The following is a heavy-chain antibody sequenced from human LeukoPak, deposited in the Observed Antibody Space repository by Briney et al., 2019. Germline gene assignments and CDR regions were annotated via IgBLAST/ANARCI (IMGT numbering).Heavy chain of an antibody. CDR1: GFTFSSYA. CDR3: ARAPDVDYFDY. Sequence: GGSLRLSCAASGFTFSSYAMSWVRQAPGKGLEWVSAISGSGGSTYYADSVKGRFTISGDNSKNTLYLQMNSLRAEDTAVYYCARAPDVDYFDYWGQGTLVTVSS. J-gene: IGHJ4*02. CDR2: ISGSGGST. V-gene: IGHV3-23*01.